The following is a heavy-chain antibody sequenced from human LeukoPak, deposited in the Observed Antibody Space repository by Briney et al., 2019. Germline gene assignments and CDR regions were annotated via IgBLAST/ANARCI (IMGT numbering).Heavy chain of an antibody. D-gene: IGHD6-19*01. V-gene: IGHV1-46*01. CDR3: ARGLSVAGLYNWFDP. J-gene: IGHJ5*02. Sequence: ASVKVSCKASGYTFTSYYMHWVRQAPGQGLEWMGIINPSGGSTSYAQKFQGRVTMIRDTSTSTVYMELSSLRSEDTAVYYCARGLSVAGLYNWFDPWGQGTLVTVSS. CDR1: GYTFTSYY. CDR2: INPSGGST.